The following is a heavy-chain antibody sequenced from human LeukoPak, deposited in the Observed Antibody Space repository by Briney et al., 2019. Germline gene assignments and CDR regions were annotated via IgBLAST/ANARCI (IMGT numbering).Heavy chain of an antibody. V-gene: IGHV3-21*01. CDR1: GFTFSTYS. D-gene: IGHD3-22*01. J-gene: IGHJ6*03. CDR3: ARAPRDSSGYYYWYMDV. CDR2: ISSSSSYT. Sequence: GGSLRLSCAASGFTFSTYSMSWVRQAPGKGLEWVSSISSSSSYTYYADSVKGRFTISRDNAKNSLYLQMNSLRAEDTAVYSCARAPRDSSGYYYWYMDVWGKGTTVTVSS.